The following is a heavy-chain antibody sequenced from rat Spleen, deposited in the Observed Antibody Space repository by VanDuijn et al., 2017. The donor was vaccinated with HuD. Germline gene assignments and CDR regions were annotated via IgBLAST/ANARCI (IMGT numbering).Heavy chain of an antibody. Sequence: EVQLVESGGGLVQPGRSMKLSCAASGLSFSNYDMAWVRQAPTKGLEWVATISTSGGSTYYRDSVKGRFTISRDNAKSTLYLQMNRLRSEDTARYYCARHHYDGYYHGPVLGVMDAWGQGASVTVSS. CDR1: GLSFSNYD. D-gene: IGHD1-12*03. J-gene: IGHJ4*01. CDR2: ISTSGGST. CDR3: ARHHYDGYYHGPVLGVMDA. V-gene: IGHV5-25*01.